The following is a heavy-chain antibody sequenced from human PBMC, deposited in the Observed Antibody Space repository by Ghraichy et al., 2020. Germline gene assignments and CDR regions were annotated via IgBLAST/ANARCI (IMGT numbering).Heavy chain of an antibody. CDR2: ITSISGTT. J-gene: IGHJ4*02. V-gene: IGHV3-48*01. Sequence: GGSLRLSCAASGFTFSIYSMNWVRQAPGKGLEWLSYITSISGTTSYADSVRGRFTISRDNAKNSLYLQMNSLRAEDTAVYYCAREDYSNYGFEYWGQGTLVTVSS. D-gene: IGHD4-11*01. CDR3: AREDYSNYGFEY. CDR1: GFTFSIYS.